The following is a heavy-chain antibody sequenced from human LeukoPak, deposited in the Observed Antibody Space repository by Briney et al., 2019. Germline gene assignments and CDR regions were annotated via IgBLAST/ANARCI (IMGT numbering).Heavy chain of an antibody. CDR1: GFTFDDYA. V-gene: IGHV3-9*01. D-gene: IGHD6-13*01. CDR3: AKDIISVPIGAAADRGNYFDY. J-gene: IGHJ4*02. Sequence: SLILSCAASGFTFDDYAMHWVRQAPGKGLEWVSGISWNSGSIGYADSVKGRFTISRDNAKNSLYLQMNSLRAEDTALYYCAKDIISVPIGAAADRGNYFDYWGQGTLVTVSS. CDR2: ISWNSGSI.